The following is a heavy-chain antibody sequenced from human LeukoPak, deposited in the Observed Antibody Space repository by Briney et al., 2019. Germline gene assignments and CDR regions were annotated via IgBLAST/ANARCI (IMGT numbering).Heavy chain of an antibody. CDR1: GFTFSSYS. V-gene: IGHV3-21*01. CDR3: ARSRYCSGGNCYLDAFDI. Sequence: GGSLRLSCAASGFTFSSYSMNWVRQPPGKWLEWVSSISSSSSYIYYADSVRGRFTISRDNAKNSLYLQMNSLRAEDTAVYYCARSRYCSGGNCYLDAFDIWGQGTMVTVSS. CDR2: ISSSSSYI. J-gene: IGHJ3*02. D-gene: IGHD2-15*01.